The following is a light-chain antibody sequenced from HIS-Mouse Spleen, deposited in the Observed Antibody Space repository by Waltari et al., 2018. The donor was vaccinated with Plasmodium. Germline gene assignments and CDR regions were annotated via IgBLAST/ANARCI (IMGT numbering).Light chain of an antibody. J-gene: IGKJ2*01. Sequence: DIVMTQSPDSLAVSLGERATINCKSSQSVLYSPNNKNYLAWYQQKPGQPPKRIIYWAATRESGVPDRFSGSGSGTDFTLTISSLQAEDVAVYYCQQYYSTPYTFGQGTKLEIK. CDR3: QQYYSTPYT. CDR2: WAA. V-gene: IGKV4-1*01. CDR1: QSVLYSPNNKNY.